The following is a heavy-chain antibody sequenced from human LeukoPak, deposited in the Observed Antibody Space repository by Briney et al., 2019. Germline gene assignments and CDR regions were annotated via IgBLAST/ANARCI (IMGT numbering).Heavy chain of an antibody. Sequence: SETLSLTCTVSGGSISSGGYYWSWIRQHPGKGLEWIGYIYYSGSTYYNPSLKSRVTISVDTSKNQFSLKLSSVTAADTAVYYCARGPGGELLWVSYDYWGQGTLVTVSS. CDR3: ARGPGGELLWVSYDY. J-gene: IGHJ4*02. CDR1: GGSISSGGYY. D-gene: IGHD1-26*01. V-gene: IGHV4-31*03. CDR2: IYYSGST.